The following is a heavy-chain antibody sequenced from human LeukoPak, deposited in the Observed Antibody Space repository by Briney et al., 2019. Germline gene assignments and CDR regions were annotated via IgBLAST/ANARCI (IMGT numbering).Heavy chain of an antibody. J-gene: IGHJ4*02. CDR1: GFTFSTYA. CDR3: ARPLSSN. V-gene: IGHV3-23*01. D-gene: IGHD6-13*01. Sequence: PGGSLRLSCAPSGFTFSTYAMTWVRQAPGKGLEWVSAVSGSGGSTYYADSVKGRFTISRHNSKNTLYLQMNSLRVEDTAVYYCARPLSSNWGQGTLVTVSS. CDR2: VSGSGGST.